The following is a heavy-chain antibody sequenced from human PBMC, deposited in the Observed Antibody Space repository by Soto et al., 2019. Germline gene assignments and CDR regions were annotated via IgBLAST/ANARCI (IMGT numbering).Heavy chain of an antibody. CDR2: IIPIFGTA. J-gene: IGHJ3*02. CDR1: GGTFSTYA. V-gene: IGHV1-69*13. D-gene: IGHD3-3*01. Sequence: GASVKVSCKASGGTFSTYAISWARQAPGQGLEWMGGIIPIFGTAKYAQKFQGRVTITADESTSTAYTELSSLRSEDTAVYYCAREIFGVIISGGRDAFDIWGQGTMVTVSS. CDR3: AREIFGVIISGGRDAFDI.